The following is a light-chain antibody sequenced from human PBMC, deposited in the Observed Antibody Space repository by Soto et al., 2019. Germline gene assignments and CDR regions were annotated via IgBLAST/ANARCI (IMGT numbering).Light chain of an antibody. J-gene: IGLJ3*02. CDR1: SSDVGGYNY. V-gene: IGLV2-8*01. CDR3: SSYAASNNFYFV. Sequence: QSVLTQPPSASGSPGQSVTISCTGTSSDVGGYNYVSWYQQYPGRAPKLMIYEVTKRPSGVPDRFSGSKSGNTASLTVSGLQAEDEADYYCSSYAASNNFYFVFGGGPSDRP. CDR2: EVT.